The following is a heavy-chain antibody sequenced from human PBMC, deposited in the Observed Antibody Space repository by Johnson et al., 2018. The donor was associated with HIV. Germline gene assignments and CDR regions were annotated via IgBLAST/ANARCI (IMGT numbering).Heavy chain of an antibody. D-gene: IGHD1/OR15-1a*01. Sequence: EVQLVESGGGLVQPGGSLRLSCAASGFTVSSYYMSWVRQAPGKGLEWVSGINWNGGSTGYADSVKGRFTISRDNAKNSLYLQMNVLRAEDTAVYYCAKQNRGAFDIWGQGTMVTVAS. J-gene: IGHJ3*02. CDR1: GFTVSSYY. CDR3: AKQNRGAFDI. CDR2: INWNGGST. V-gene: IGHV3-20*04.